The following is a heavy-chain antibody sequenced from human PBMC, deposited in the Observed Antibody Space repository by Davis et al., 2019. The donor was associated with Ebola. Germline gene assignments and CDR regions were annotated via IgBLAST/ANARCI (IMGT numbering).Heavy chain of an antibody. Sequence: GESLKISCAASGFTFSSYWMSWVRQAPGKGLEWVANIKQDGSEKYCVDSVKGRFTISRDNAKNSLCLQMNSLRAEDTAVYYCASGLVGNWGQGTLVTVSS. CDR1: GFTFSSYW. J-gene: IGHJ4*02. CDR3: ASGLVGN. CDR2: IKQDGSEK. V-gene: IGHV3-7*03. D-gene: IGHD6-6*01.